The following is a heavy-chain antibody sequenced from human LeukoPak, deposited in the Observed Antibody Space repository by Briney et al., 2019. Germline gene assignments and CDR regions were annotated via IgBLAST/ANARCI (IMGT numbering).Heavy chain of an antibody. V-gene: IGHV4-34*01. CDR1: GGSLNDYL. D-gene: IGHD3-10*01. J-gene: IGHJ3*02. CDR3: ARELISSRAAFDT. CDR2: VGHSGTT. Sequence: SETLSLTCDVYGGSLNDYLWSWIRQPPGQGLEWIGEVGHSGTTNYNPSLKSRVTISVDTSKSRFSLRLTSVTAADAAVYFCARELISSRAAFDTWGQGTVVTVSS.